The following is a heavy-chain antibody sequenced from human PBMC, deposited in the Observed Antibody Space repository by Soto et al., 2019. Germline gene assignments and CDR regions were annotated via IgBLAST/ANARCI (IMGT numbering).Heavy chain of an antibody. CDR3: ARYFFDSSGYSNWFDS. Sequence: QVPLQESGPGLVKPSQTLSLTCTVSGGSTSSGAYYWGWTRQHSGKGLEWIGYMHYSGSAYYNPSLKSRVTISVDTSMNQFSLKLSSVTAADTAMYYCARYFFDSSGYSNWFDSWGQGTLVTVSS. D-gene: IGHD3-22*01. CDR1: GGSTSSGAYY. CDR2: MHYSGSA. J-gene: IGHJ5*01. V-gene: IGHV4-31*03.